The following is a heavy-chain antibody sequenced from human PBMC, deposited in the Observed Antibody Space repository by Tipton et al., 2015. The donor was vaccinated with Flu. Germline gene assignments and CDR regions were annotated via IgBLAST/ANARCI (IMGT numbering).Heavy chain of an antibody. CDR3: ARRGPSYYFDL. V-gene: IGHV4-34*01. Sequence: TLSLTCAVSGGSFSGYYCSWIRQPPGKGLEWVGEINHSGSVIYNPSLESRVTVSLDTSKNQLSLTLTSVTAADTAIYYCARRGPSYYFDLWGPGTLVTVSS. J-gene: IGHJ4*02. CDR2: INHSGSV. CDR1: GGSFSGYY. D-gene: IGHD3-10*01.